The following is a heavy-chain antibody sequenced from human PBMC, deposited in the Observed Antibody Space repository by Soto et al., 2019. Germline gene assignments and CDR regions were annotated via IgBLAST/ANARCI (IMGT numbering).Heavy chain of an antibody. CDR3: ARGLKAAAGKVYDY. D-gene: IGHD6-13*01. J-gene: IGHJ4*02. CDR2: MNPNSGNT. CDR1: GYRFTRYG. Sequence: APVKVYCKASGYRFTRYGVSCVRQDPGQGLEWMGWMNPNSGNTGYAQKFQGRVTMTRNTSISTAYMELSSLRSEDTAVYYCARGLKAAAGKVYDYWGQGTLVTVSS. V-gene: IGHV1-8*01.